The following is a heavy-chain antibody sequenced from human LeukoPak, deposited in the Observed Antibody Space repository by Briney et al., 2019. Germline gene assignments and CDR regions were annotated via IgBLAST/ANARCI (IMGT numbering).Heavy chain of an antibody. CDR2: LYSGGST. CDR3: ARESGLWFGELRHTYFDY. J-gene: IGHJ4*02. Sequence: PGGSLRLSCGASEFSVGSNYMTWVRQAPGKGLEWVSLLYSGGSTYYADSVKGRFTISRDNSKNTLYLQMNSLRAEDTAVYYCARESGLWFGELRHTYFDYWGQGTLVTVSS. V-gene: IGHV3-66*01. D-gene: IGHD3-10*01. CDR1: EFSVGSNY.